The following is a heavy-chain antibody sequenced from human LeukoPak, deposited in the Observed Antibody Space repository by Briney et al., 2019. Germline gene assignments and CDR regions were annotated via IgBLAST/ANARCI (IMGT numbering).Heavy chain of an antibody. CDR1: GFIFGGYA. J-gene: IGHJ3*02. CDR2: ISSSSSSTI. D-gene: IGHD3-16*01. V-gene: IGHV3-48*01. CDR3: ARDKVMGDPDAFDI. Sequence: GRSLRLSCVASGFIFGGYAIHWVRQAPGKGLEWVSYISSSSSSTIYYADSVKGRFTISRDNAKNSLYLQMNSLRAEDTAVYYCARDKVMGDPDAFDIWGQGTMVTVSS.